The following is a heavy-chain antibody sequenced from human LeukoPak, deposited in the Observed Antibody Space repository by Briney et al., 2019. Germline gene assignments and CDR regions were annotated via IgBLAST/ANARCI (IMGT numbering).Heavy chain of an antibody. V-gene: IGHV4-59*01. CDR2: IDYSGST. CDR1: GGSISGYY. J-gene: IGHJ4*02. Sequence: PSETLSLTCTVSGGSISGYYWSWIRQPPGKGLEWIGYIDYSGSTTYNPSLKSRVTISVDTSMNQFSLRLSSVTAADTAVYYCARGTSRDWYRPFDYWGQGTLVTVSS. CDR3: ARGTSRDWYRPFDY. D-gene: IGHD6-19*01.